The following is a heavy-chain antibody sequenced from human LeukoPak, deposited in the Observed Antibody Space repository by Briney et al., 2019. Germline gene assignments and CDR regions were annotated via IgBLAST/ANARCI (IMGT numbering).Heavy chain of an antibody. CDR3: ARHELGGSGSYPNWFDP. V-gene: IGHV4-59*08. D-gene: IGHD3-10*01. J-gene: IGHJ5*02. CDR2: IYYSGST. CDR1: GGSISSYY. Sequence: SETLSLTRTVSGGSISSYYWSWIRQPAGKGLEWIGYIYYSGSTNYNPSLKSRVTISVDTSKNQFSLKLSSVTAADTAVYYCARHELGGSGSYPNWFDPWGQGTLVTVSS.